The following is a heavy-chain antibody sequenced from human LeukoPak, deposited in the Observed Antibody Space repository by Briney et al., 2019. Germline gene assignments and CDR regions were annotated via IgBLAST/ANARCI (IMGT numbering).Heavy chain of an antibody. CDR3: ARERRAWGEDF. D-gene: IGHD3-16*01. Sequence: ASVKVSCKASGYTFTNYYIHWVRQAPGQGLEWVGMINPSGGRTSYAQRFQGRVTVTTDTSTSTVYMQLSSLASEDTAVYYCARERRAWGEDFWGQGTLLTVSS. J-gene: IGHJ4*02. CDR2: INPSGGRT. CDR1: GYTFTNYY. V-gene: IGHV1-46*01.